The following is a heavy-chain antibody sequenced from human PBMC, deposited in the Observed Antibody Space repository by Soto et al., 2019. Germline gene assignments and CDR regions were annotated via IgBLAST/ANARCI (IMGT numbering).Heavy chain of an antibody. CDR3: AREFSNSPEAFDF. CDR1: GVSVNSDSYY. D-gene: IGHD6-6*01. V-gene: IGHV4-61*03. CDR2: IYYTGST. Sequence: SETLSLTCTVSGVSVNSDSYYWSWIRQPPGKGLEWIGYIYYTGSTTYNPSLKSRVTISLDTSRNHFSLSLSSVTAADTAVFYCAREFSNSPEAFDFWGRGTLVTVSS. J-gene: IGHJ4*02.